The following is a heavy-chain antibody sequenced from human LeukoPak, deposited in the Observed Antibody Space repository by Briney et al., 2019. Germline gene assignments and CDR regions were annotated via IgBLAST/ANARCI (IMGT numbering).Heavy chain of an antibody. J-gene: IGHJ4*02. Sequence: SETLSLTCAVYGGSFSGYYWSWIRQPPGKGLEWIGEVNHSGSTNYNPSLKSRVTISVDTSKNQFSLKLSSVTAADTAVYYCARGRRVLRFLEWFRFDYWGQGTLVTVSS. CDR3: ARGRRVLRFLEWFRFDY. V-gene: IGHV4-34*01. CDR1: GGSFSGYY. CDR2: VNHSGST. D-gene: IGHD3-3*01.